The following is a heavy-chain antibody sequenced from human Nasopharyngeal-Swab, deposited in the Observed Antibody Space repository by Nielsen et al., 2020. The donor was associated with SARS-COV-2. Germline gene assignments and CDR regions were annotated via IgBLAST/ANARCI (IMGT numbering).Heavy chain of an antibody. D-gene: IGHD3-3*01. CDR2: ISSSGSTI. V-gene: IGHV3-48*03. CDR3: ARDPPPFDFWGGYSVFDY. J-gene: IGHJ4*02. CDR1: GFTFSSYE. Sequence: GESLKISCAASGFTFSSYEMNWVRQAPGKGLEWVSYISSSGSTIYYADSVKGRFTISRDNAKNSLYLQMNSLRAEDTAVYYCARDPPPFDFWGGYSVFDYWGQGTLVTVSS.